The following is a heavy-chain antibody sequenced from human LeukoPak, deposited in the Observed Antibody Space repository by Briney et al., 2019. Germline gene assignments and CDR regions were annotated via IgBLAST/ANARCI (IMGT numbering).Heavy chain of an antibody. CDR2: MNPNSGNT. D-gene: IGHD6-13*01. Sequence: ASVKVSCKASGYTFTSYDINWVRQATGQGLEWMGWMNPNSGNTGYAQKFQGRVTMTSNTSIRTAYMELSSLRSEDTAVYYCARVRDSSSWYDYWGQGTLVTVSS. V-gene: IGHV1-8*01. CDR1: GYTFTSYD. J-gene: IGHJ4*02. CDR3: ARVRDSSSWYDY.